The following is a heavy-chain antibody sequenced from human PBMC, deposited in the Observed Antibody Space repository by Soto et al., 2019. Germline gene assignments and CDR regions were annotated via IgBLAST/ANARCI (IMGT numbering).Heavy chain of an antibody. J-gene: IGHJ4*02. D-gene: IGHD3-9*01. Sequence: PSETLSLTCTVSGGSISSGGYYWSWIRQPPGKGLEWIGYIYYSGSTNYNPSLKSRVTISVDTSKNQFSLKLSSVTAADTAVYYCARGLRYFDWYYWGQGTLVTVSS. CDR2: IYYSGST. CDR1: GGSISSGGYY. CDR3: ARGLRYFDWYY. V-gene: IGHV4-61*08.